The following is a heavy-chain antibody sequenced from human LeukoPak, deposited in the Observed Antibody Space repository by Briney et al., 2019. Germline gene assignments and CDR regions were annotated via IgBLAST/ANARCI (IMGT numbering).Heavy chain of an antibody. D-gene: IGHD6-13*01. CDR1: GYTFTSYG. V-gene: IGHV1-18*01. CDR3: SRDWRPGTYYCYYYGMDV. J-gene: IGHJ6*02. Sequence: ASVKVSCKASGYTFTSYGISWVRQAPGQGLEWMGWISAYNGNKNYAQKLQGRVTMTTDTSTSTAYLELRSLRSDDTAVYYCSRDWRPGTYYCYYYGMDVWGQGTTVTVSS. CDR2: ISAYNGNK.